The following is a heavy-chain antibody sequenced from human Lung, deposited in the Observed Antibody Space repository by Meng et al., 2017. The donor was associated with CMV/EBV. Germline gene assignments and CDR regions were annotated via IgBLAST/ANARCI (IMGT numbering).Heavy chain of an antibody. D-gene: IGHD2-15*01. V-gene: IGHV4-61*05. CDR3: ARAATDESFHP. CDR1: SGRTSNSC. J-gene: IGHJ5*02. CDR2: YYNAGSS. Sequence: QLQPAAPVPGQVTLSLTLALVMPGRSGRTSNSCCGCSPQPARKGLEVGQHYYNAGSSNYNPSLRSRVTIAIDKSQNQVSLNLRSVTAADTAVYYCARAATDESFHPWGQGTLVTVSS.